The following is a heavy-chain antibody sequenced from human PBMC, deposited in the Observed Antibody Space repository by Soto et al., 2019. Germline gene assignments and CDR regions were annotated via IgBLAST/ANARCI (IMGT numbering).Heavy chain of an antibody. J-gene: IGHJ4*02. V-gene: IGHV1-69*01. D-gene: IGHD2-8*01. CDR2: TIPIFGTA. Sequence: PVSDSSAAAVGTFSIYAISWVRRALGQGLEWMGGTIPIFGTANYAQKFQGRVTITADESTSTAYMELSSLRSEDTAVYYCARDGVAQAEWEFDYWGQGTLVTVSS. CDR3: ARDGVAQAEWEFDY. CDR1: VGTFSIYA.